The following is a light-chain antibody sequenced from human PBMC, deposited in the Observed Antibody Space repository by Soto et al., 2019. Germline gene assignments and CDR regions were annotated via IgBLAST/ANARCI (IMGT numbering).Light chain of an antibody. Sequence: AIQLTQSPSSLSASVGDRVTITCRASQGISSALAWYQQKPGKAPKLLIYDASSLESGVPXXXXXXGXXTXXXXXXXXXXXXXFXTYYCQQFXSYPQTFGGGTKVE. V-gene: IGKV1-13*02. CDR2: DAS. CDR1: QGISSA. CDR3: QQFXSYPQT. J-gene: IGKJ4*01.